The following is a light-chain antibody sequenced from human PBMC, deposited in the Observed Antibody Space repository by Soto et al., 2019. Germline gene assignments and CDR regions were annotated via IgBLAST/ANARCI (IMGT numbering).Light chain of an antibody. V-gene: IGLV2-14*01. CDR2: DVN. Sequence: QSVLTQPPSASGSPGQSVTISCTGTSSDVGGYNYVSWYQQHPGKAPKLMIYDVNMRPSGVSNRFSGSKSGNTASLTISGLQAEDEADYYCTSWTTSTTMIFGGGTK. CDR1: SSDVGGYNY. J-gene: IGLJ2*01. CDR3: TSWTTSTTMI.